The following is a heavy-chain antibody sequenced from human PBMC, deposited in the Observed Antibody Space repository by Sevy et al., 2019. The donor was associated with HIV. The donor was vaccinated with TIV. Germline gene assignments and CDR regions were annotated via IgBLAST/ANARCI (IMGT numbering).Heavy chain of an antibody. V-gene: IGHV3-21*01. D-gene: IGHD2-15*01. Sequence: GGSLRLSCVASGFTFSTYSMNWVRQPPGKGLEWVSSISISSNYIYYADSVKARFTISRDKAKNSLYLHMNSLRAEDTAVYYCARDDIVARDYLDYWGQGTLVTVSS. J-gene: IGHJ4*02. CDR3: ARDDIVARDYLDY. CDR1: GFTFSTYS. CDR2: ISISSNYI.